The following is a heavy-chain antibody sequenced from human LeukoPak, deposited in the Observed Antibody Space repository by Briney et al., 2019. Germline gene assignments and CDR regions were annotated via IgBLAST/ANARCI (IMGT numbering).Heavy chain of an antibody. CDR2: ISGSGGST. V-gene: IGHV3-23*01. J-gene: IGHJ3*02. CDR1: GFTFSSYA. D-gene: IGHD3-9*01. CDR3: AKDQWPFSYDILTGANAFDI. Sequence: QPGGSLRLSCAASGFTFSSYAMSWVRQAPGKGLEWVSAISGSGGSTYCADSVKGRFTISRDNSKNTLYLQMNSLRAEDTAVYYCAKDQWPFSYDILTGANAFDIWGQGTMVTVSS.